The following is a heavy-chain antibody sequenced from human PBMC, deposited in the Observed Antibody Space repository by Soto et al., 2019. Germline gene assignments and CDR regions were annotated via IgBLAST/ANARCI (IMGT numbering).Heavy chain of an antibody. CDR2: ISYDGSNK. Sequence: QVQLVESGGGVVQPGRSLRLSCAASGFTFSSYGMHWVRQAPGKGLEWVAVISYDGSNKYYADSVKGRFTISRDNSKNTLYLQMNSLRAEDTAVYYCAKAPKYGSSWYGVDYWGQGTLVTVSS. D-gene: IGHD6-13*01. CDR1: GFTFSSYG. J-gene: IGHJ4*02. CDR3: AKAPKYGSSWYGVDY. V-gene: IGHV3-30*18.